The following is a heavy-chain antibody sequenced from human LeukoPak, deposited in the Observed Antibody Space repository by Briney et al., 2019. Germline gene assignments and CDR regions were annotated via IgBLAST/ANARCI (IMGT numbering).Heavy chain of an antibody. CDR1: GDSISTYS. Sequence: SETLSLTCTVSGDSISTYSWSWIRQPAGKGLEWIGRIYTSGSTNYNPSLQSRVTMSIDTSRNQFSLRLSSVTAADTTIYYCARVRPYYDILTGYSFDYWGQGTLVTVSS. J-gene: IGHJ4*02. D-gene: IGHD3-9*01. CDR2: IYTSGST. CDR3: ARVRPYYDILTGYSFDY. V-gene: IGHV4-4*07.